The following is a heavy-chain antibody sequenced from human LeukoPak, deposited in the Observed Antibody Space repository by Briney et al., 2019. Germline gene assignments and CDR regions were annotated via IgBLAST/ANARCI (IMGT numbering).Heavy chain of an antibody. Sequence: GGSLRLSCAASGFTFSSYGMHWIRQAPGKGLEWVAVISYDGSNKYYADSVKGRFTISRDNSKNTLYLQMNSLRAEDTAVYYCAKDGGSGYYYYNYYYGMDVWGQGTTVTVSS. V-gene: IGHV3-30*18. CDR2: ISYDGSNK. CDR1: GFTFSSYG. J-gene: IGHJ6*02. D-gene: IGHD3-22*01. CDR3: AKDGGSGYYYYNYYYGMDV.